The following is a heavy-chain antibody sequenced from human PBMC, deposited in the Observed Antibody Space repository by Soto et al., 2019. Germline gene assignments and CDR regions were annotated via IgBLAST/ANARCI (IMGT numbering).Heavy chain of an antibody. CDR2: ISPKTGET. Sequence: ASVKVSCKASGYTFTGPYIQWVRQAPGQGLEWMGWISPKTGETKYVQKFQGWVTITRDTSINTAYMEVNRLKSNDSAVYYCARTMIQLWTPDYWGQGTQVTVSS. CDR3: ARTMIQLWTPDY. V-gene: IGHV1-2*04. J-gene: IGHJ4*02. CDR1: GYTFTGPY. D-gene: IGHD5-18*01.